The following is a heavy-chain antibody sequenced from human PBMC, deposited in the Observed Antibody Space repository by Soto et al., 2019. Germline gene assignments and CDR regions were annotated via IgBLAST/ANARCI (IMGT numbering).Heavy chain of an antibody. D-gene: IGHD2-15*01. J-gene: IGHJ4*02. Sequence: SATLSLTCTVSGGSISTSTYYWGWIRQTPGKGLEWIGSINYSATTYYNPSLKSRVTISVDTSKNQFSLKLSSVTAADTAVYYCARRADYCSGGSCYSGIDYWGQGTLVTVSS. CDR3: ARRADYCSGGSCYSGIDY. CDR1: GGSISTSTYY. CDR2: INYSATT. V-gene: IGHV4-39*01.